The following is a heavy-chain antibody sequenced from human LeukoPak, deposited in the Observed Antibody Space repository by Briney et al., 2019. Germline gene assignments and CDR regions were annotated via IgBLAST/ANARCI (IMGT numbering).Heavy chain of an antibody. J-gene: IGHJ4*02. CDR1: GGSISSGSYY. V-gene: IGHV4-61*02. CDR2: IYTSGST. CDR3: ARGAYDFWSGYYTRAFDC. D-gene: IGHD3-3*01. Sequence: SQTLSLTCTVSGGSISSGSYYWRWIRQPAGKGLEWIGRIYTSGSTNYNPSLKSRVTISVDTSKNQFSLKLSSVTAADTAVYYCARGAYDFWSGYYTRAFDCWGQGTLVTVSS.